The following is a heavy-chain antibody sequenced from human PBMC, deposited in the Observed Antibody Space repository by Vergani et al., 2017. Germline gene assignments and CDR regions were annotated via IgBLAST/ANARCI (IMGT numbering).Heavy chain of an antibody. CDR2: INPNSGDT. J-gene: IGHJ6*02. D-gene: IGHD2-2*01. V-gene: IGHV1-2*02. CDR3: ARVRDIVVVPAPKDYYGMDV. Sequence: QVQLVQSGAEVKKPGASVKVSCKASGYTFTGYYMHWVRQAPGQGLEWMGWINPNSGDTNYAQKFQGRVTMTRDTSISTAYMELSRLRSDDTAVYYCARVRDIVVVPAPKDYYGMDVWGQGTTVTVSS. CDR1: GYTFTGYY.